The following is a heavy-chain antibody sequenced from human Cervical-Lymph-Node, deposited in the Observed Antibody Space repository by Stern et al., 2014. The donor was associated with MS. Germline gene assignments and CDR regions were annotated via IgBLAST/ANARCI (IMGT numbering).Heavy chain of an antibody. CDR1: GGSIRSSS. V-gene: IGHV4-59*12. D-gene: IGHD6-19*01. J-gene: IGHJ4*02. Sequence: VQLVESGPRLVQPSETLSLTCTVSGGSIRSSSWSWIRQPPGKGLEWIGYVYNSGTTKYNPSLKSRVTISVDTSKNQYSLRLRPVTAADTAVYYCARDPGWAVRVIDYFDYWGQGSLVTVSS. CDR3: ARDPGWAVRVIDYFDY. CDR2: VYNSGTT.